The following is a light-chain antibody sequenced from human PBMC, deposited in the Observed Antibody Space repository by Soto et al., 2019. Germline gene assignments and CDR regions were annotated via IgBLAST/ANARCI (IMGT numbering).Light chain of an antibody. V-gene: IGKV4-1*01. CDR2: WES. CDR1: QSVLFSSNNKNY. Sequence: DIVMTQSPDSLAVSLGERATINCKSSQSVLFSSNNKNYLAWYQQKPGHPPKLLIYWESTRESGVPDRFSGSGSGTDFTLTISSLQAEDVAVYYCQQYFTSPFTFGPGTKVALK. CDR3: QQYFTSPFT. J-gene: IGKJ3*01.